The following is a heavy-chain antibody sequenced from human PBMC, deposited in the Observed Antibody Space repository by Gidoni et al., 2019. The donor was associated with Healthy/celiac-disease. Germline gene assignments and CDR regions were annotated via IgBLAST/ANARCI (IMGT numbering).Heavy chain of an antibody. Sequence: EVQLLESGGGLVQPGGSLRLSCAASGFTFSSYAMSWVRQAPGKGLEWVSAISGSGGSTYYADSVKGRFTISRDNSKNTLYLQMNSLRAEDTAVYYCAKDTFIAVGHGMGFDYWGQGTLVTVSS. CDR2: ISGSGGST. J-gene: IGHJ4*02. CDR3: AKDTFIAVGHGMGFDY. CDR1: GFTFSSYA. D-gene: IGHD6-19*01. V-gene: IGHV3-23*01.